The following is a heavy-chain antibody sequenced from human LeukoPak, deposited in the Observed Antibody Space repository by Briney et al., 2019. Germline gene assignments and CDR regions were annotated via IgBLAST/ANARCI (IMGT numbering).Heavy chain of an antibody. V-gene: IGHV4-39*01. Sequence: SETLSLTCTVSGVSISSGNSYWGWIRQPPGKGLEWIGSIYYSGNTYYNASLKTQASISIDTSKNRFSLKLTSVTAADTAVYYCARQTGSGLFILPGGQGTLVTVSS. D-gene: IGHD3/OR15-3a*01. CDR2: IYYSGNT. J-gene: IGHJ4*02. CDR1: GVSISSGNSY. CDR3: ARQTGSGLFILP.